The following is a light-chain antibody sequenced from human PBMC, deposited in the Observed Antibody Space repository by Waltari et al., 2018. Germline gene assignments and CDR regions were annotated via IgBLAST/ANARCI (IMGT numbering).Light chain of an antibody. CDR2: MAS. CDR1: QTSSGR. V-gene: IGKV1-5*03. Sequence: DIQLTQSPSTLPASVADRVTITCRASQTSSGRLAWYQQKPEKAPKLLIYMASSLESGVPSRFNGSGSGTEFTLTISSLQPDDFATYFCQHYGRFGQGTKVEFK. CDR3: QHYGR. J-gene: IGKJ1*01.